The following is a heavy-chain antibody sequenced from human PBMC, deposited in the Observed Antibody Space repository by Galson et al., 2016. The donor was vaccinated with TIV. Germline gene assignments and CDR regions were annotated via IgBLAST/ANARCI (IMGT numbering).Heavy chain of an antibody. CDR3: ARLRGRSSGYD. CDR2: IYTSGST. CDR1: SGSISSGTYY. J-gene: IGHJ4*02. V-gene: IGHV4-61*02. Sequence: TLSLTCTVSSGSISSGTYYWNWIRQPAGKGLEWIGRIYTSGSTYYNPSLKSRVTISLDTSKNQLSLKVKSVTAADTAVYYCARLRGRSSGYDWGQGTLVTVSS. D-gene: IGHD3-22*01.